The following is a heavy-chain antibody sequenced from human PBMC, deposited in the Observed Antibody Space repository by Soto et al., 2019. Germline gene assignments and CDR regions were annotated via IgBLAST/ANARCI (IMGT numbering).Heavy chain of an antibody. CDR2: ISGSGGST. CDR1: GFTFSSYA. CDR3: AKDGDRGIVVVYYYGMDV. V-gene: IGHV3-23*01. J-gene: IGHJ6*02. Sequence: PGGSLRLSCAASGFTFSSYAMSWVRQAPGKGLEWVSAISGSGGSTYYADSVKGRFTISRDNSKNTLYLQMNSLRAEDTAVYYCAKDGDRGIVVVYYYGMDVWGQGTTVTVSS. D-gene: IGHD2-2*01.